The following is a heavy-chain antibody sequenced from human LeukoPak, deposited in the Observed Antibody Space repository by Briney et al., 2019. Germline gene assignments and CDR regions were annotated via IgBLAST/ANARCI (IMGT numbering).Heavy chain of an antibody. V-gene: IGHV1-18*01. CDR1: GYTFTSYG. D-gene: IGHD4-17*01. Sequence: ASVKVSCKASGYTFTSYGISWVRRAPGQGLEWMGWISGYNGNTNYAQKLQGRVTMTTDTSTSTAYMELRSLRSDDTAVYYCAREDRYGDYGVGYYYYYMDVWSKGSTVTVSS. J-gene: IGHJ6*03. CDR2: ISGYNGNT. CDR3: AREDRYGDYGVGYYYYYMDV.